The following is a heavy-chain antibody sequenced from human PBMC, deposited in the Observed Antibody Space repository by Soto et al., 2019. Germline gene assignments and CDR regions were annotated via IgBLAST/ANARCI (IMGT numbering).Heavy chain of an antibody. V-gene: IGHV3-48*02. Sequence: GGSLRLSCAASGFTFSNFGMNWVRQAPGKGLEWLSYISSGSSTIYYTDSVKGRFTISRDNAKNSLYLQMNSLRDEDTAVYYCAREVQIFGAVIRYYYGMDVWGQGTTVTVSS. CDR2: ISSGSSTI. CDR3: AREVQIFGAVIRYYYGMDV. J-gene: IGHJ6*02. D-gene: IGHD3-3*01. CDR1: GFTFSNFG.